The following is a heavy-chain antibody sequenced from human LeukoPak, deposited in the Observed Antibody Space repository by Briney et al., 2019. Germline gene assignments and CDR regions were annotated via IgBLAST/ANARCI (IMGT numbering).Heavy chain of an antibody. CDR3: AREGGTVYYFDY. Sequence: PGGSLRLSXAASGFTFSSYWMHWVCQAPGKGLVWVSRINSDGSSTSYADSVKGRFTISRDNAKKTLYLQMNSLRAEDPAVYYCAREGGTVYYFDYWGQGTLVTVSS. CDR1: GFTFSSYW. D-gene: IGHD1/OR15-1a*01. CDR2: INSDGSST. J-gene: IGHJ4*02. V-gene: IGHV3-74*01.